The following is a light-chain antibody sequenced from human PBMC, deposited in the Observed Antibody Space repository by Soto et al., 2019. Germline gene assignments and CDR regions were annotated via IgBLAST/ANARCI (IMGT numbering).Light chain of an antibody. Sequence: QLVLTQPPSASGSPGQSVTISCTGTNSDVGGYNYVSWYQQHPGKAPKLMIYEVTKRPSGVPDRFSGSKSGNTASLTVSGLQAEDEADYYCNSYAGSNIVFGTGTKLTVL. CDR3: NSYAGSNIV. CDR1: NSDVGGYNY. V-gene: IGLV2-8*01. CDR2: EVT. J-gene: IGLJ1*01.